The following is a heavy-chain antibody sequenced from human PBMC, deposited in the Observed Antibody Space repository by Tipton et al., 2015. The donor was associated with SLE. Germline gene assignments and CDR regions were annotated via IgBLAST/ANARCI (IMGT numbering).Heavy chain of an antibody. CDR1: GGSFRGYY. CDR2: INQSGGT. Sequence: LRLSCAVYGGSFRGYYWSWIRQPPGKGLEWIGEINQSGGTTYIPSLQSRVTMSVDTSKNHFSLKLSSVTAADTAVYYCARHDTNYGRNWFDPWGQGTLVTVSS. J-gene: IGHJ5*02. V-gene: IGHV4-34*01. CDR3: ARHDTNYGRNWFDP. D-gene: IGHD2-8*01.